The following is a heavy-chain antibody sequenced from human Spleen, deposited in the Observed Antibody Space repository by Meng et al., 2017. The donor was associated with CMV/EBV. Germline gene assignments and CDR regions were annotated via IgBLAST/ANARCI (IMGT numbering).Heavy chain of an antibody. CDR2: INPNSGGT. CDR3: ARGKRYCSGGSCDKLSWFDP. CDR1: GYTFTGYY. J-gene: IGHJ5*02. D-gene: IGHD2-15*01. Sequence: ASVKVSCKASGYTFTGYYMHWVRQAPGQGLEWMGWINPNSGGTNYAQKFQGRVTMTRDTSISTAYMELSRLRSDDTAVYYCARGKRYCSGGSCDKLSWFDPWGQGTLVTVSS. V-gene: IGHV1-2*02.